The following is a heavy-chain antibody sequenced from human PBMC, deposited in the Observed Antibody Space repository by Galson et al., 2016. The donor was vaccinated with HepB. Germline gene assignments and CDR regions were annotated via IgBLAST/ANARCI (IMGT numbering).Heavy chain of an antibody. D-gene: IGHD2-2*01. CDR3: ARDVSPYASPPDY. Sequence: SLRLSCAASGFTFSSYSMNWVRQAPGEGLEWVSYIGDTGSRIYYADSAKGRFTISRDNAKNSVYLQMNSLRDDDTAVYYCARDVSPYASPPDYWGQGTLGTVSS. CDR2: IGDTGSRI. CDR1: GFTFSSYS. V-gene: IGHV3-48*02. J-gene: IGHJ4*02.